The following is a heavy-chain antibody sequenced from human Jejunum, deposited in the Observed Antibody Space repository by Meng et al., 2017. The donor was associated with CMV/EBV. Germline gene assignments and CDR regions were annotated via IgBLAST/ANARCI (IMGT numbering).Heavy chain of an antibody. CDR2: SSSDGNDK. CDR3: ARDHYSDPTYTEY. D-gene: IGHD3-22*01. CDR1: GFTFSLYA. J-gene: IGHJ4*02. Sequence: SGFTFSLYAVHWVRLAPGKGLEWVAVSSSDGNDKFYADSVKGRFSISRDNSKNTLILQMSSLTTDDTAVYYCARDHYSDPTYTEYWGQGTLGTVSS. V-gene: IGHV3-30*04.